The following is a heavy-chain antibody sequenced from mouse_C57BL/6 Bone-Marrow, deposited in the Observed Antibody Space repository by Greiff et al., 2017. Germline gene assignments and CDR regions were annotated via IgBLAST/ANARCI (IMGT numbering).Heavy chain of an antibody. J-gene: IGHJ3*01. CDR2: INPGSGGT. Sequence: VQLQQSGAELVRPGTSVKVSCKASGYAFTNYLIEWVKQRPGQGLEWIGVINPGSGGTNYNEKFKGKATLTADQSSSTAYMQLSSLTSEDSAVYFCARSKNWDSWFAYWGQGTLVTVSA. CDR1: GYAFTNYL. V-gene: IGHV1-54*01. CDR3: ARSKNWDSWFAY. D-gene: IGHD4-1*01.